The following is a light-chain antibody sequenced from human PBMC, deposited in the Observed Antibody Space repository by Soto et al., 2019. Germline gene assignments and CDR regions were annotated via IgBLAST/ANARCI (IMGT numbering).Light chain of an antibody. CDR3: QKYNSAPHT. J-gene: IGKJ2*01. CDR1: QGISNY. V-gene: IGKV1-27*01. CDR2: AAS. Sequence: DIQMTHSPSSLSGSVGDRVTITCRARQGISNYLAWYQQKPGKVPKLLIYAASTLQSGVPSRFSGSGSGTDFTLTISSLQPEDVATYYSQKYNSAPHTFGQGTKLEIK.